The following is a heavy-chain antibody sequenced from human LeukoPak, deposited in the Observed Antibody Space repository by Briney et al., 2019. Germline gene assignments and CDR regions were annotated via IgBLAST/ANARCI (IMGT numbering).Heavy chain of an antibody. J-gene: IGHJ4*02. V-gene: IGHV1-69*13. CDR1: GGTFSSYA. D-gene: IGHD5/OR15-5a*01. CDR3: ARSVSGVWLFDY. CDR2: IIPIFATA. Sequence: ASVKVSCKASGGTFSSYAISWVRQAPGQGLEWMGGIIPIFATANYAQKFQGRVTITADESTSTAYMELSSLRSEDTAVYFCARSVSGVWLFDYWGRGTLVTVSS.